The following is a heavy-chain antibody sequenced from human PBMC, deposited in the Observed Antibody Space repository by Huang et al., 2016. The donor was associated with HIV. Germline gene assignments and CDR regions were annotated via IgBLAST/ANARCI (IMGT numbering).Heavy chain of an antibody. V-gene: IGHV3-30*03. J-gene: IGHJ6*03. Sequence: QGQLVESGGGVVQPGRSLRLSCAASGFSFTSYDMQWVRQVPGKGLEGVAVVSNDGNEKYYADSVKGRFTISRDNFKNTLYLQMNSLRTGDTAVYFCLPAGHVSHYYYMDVWGKGTTVIVSS. CDR1: GFSFTSYD. CDR2: VSNDGNEK. CDR3: LPAGHVSHYYYMDV.